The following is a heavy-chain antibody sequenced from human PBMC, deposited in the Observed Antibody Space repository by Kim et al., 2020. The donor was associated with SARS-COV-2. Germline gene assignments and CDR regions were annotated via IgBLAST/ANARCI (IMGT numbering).Heavy chain of an antibody. J-gene: IGHJ6*02. CDR3: ARRVGVGYCSGGSCYLGGMDV. CDR1: GGSISSGDYY. CDR2: IYYSGST. V-gene: IGHV4-30-4*01. D-gene: IGHD2-15*01. Sequence: SETLSLTCTVSGGSISSGDYYWSWIRQPPGKGLEWIGYIYYSGSTYYNPSLKSRVTISVDTSKNQFSLKLSSVTAADTAVYYCARRVGVGYCSGGSCYLGGMDVWGQGTTVTV.